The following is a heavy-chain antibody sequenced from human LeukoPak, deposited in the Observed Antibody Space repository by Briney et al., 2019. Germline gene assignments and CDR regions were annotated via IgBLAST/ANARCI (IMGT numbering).Heavy chain of an antibody. CDR1: GFTFRSYW. D-gene: IGHD3-16*01. CDR2: IKQDGSEK. CDR3: ARDSRGVFDY. Sequence: PGGSLRLSCAASGFTFRSYWMSWVRQAPGKGLEWVANIKQDGSEKYYVDSVKGRFTISRDNAKNSLFLQMNSLRAEDKAVYYCARDSRGVFDYWGQGTLVTVSS. J-gene: IGHJ4*02. V-gene: IGHV3-7*01.